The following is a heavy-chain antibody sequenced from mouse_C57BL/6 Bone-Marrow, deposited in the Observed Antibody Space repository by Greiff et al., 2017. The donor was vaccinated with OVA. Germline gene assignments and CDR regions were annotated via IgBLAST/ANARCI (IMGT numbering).Heavy chain of an antibody. CDR2: IYPRSGNT. CDR3: AREATVVPDY. D-gene: IGHD1-1*01. J-gene: IGHJ2*01. Sequence: QVQLQQSGAELARPGASVKLSCKASGYTFTSYGISWVKQRTGQGLEWIGEIYPRSGNTYYNEQFNGKSTLTADKSSSTVYMELRSLTAEDSAVYFCAREATVVPDYWGQGTTLTVSS. V-gene: IGHV1-81*01. CDR1: GYTFTSYG.